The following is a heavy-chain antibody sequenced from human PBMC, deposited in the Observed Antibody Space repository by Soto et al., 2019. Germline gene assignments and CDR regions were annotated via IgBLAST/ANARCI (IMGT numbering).Heavy chain of an antibody. J-gene: IGHJ4*02. CDR3: ARGRRATVTEYFDY. CDR1: GGSISSGGYY. CDR2: IYYSGST. D-gene: IGHD4-4*01. V-gene: IGHV4-31*03. Sequence: SETLSLTCTVSGGSISSGGYYWSWIRQHPGKGLEWIGYIYYSGSTYYNPSLKSRVTISVGTSKNQFSLKLSSVTAADTAVYYCARGRRATVTEYFDYWGQGTLVTVSS.